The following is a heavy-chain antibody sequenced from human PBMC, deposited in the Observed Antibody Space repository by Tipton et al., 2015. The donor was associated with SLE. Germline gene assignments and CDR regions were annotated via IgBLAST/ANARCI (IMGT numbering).Heavy chain of an antibody. CDR3: ARGPGIAAARWFDP. CDR1: GFTFSSYG. J-gene: IGHJ5*02. V-gene: IGHV3-30*03. Sequence: SLRLSCAASGFTFSSYGMHWVRQAPGKGLEWVAVISYDGSNKYYADSVKGRFTISRDNSKNTLYLQMNSLRAEDTAVYYCARGPGIAAARWFDPWGQGTLVTVSS. CDR2: ISYDGSNK. D-gene: IGHD6-13*01.